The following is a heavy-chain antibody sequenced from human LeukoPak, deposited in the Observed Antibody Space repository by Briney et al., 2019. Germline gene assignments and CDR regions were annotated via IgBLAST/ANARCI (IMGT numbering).Heavy chain of an antibody. D-gene: IGHD3-22*01. CDR2: ISRNSNYI. CDR3: AKDRPNYHGTDGHYYRRSGDS. J-gene: IGHJ5*01. Sequence: PGGSLRLSCAASGFTFSSSTMNWVRRAPGKGLEWVSSISRNSNYIYYADSVKGRFTISRDNARNTLYLQMNSLSAVDTALYYCAKDRPNYHGTDGHYYRRSGDSWGQGTLVTVSS. CDR1: GFTFSSST. V-gene: IGHV3-21*04.